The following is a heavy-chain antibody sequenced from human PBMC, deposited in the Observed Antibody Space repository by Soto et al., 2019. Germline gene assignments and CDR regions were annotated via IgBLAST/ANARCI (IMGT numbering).Heavy chain of an antibody. CDR3: AKNPGYYYDSTGHHFDY. V-gene: IGHV4-30-2*01. D-gene: IGHD3-22*01. Sequence: SETLSLTCAVSGGSISSGGYSWSWIRQPPGKGLEWIGYIYHSGSTYYNPSLKSRVTISVDRSKNQFSLKLSSVTAADTAVYYCAKNPGYYYDSTGHHFDYWGQGTLVTVSS. CDR1: GGSISSGGYS. J-gene: IGHJ4*02. CDR2: IYHSGST.